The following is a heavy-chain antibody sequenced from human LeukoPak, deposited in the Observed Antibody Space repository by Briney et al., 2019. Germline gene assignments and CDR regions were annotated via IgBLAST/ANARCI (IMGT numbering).Heavy chain of an antibody. CDR3: ARDPKFGELLYWFDP. CDR2: INPNSGGT. D-gene: IGHD3-10*01. J-gene: IGHJ5*02. Sequence: GASVKVPCKASGYTFTGYYMHWVRQAPGQGLEWMGWINPNSGGTNYAQKFQGRVTMTRDTSISTAYMELSRLRSDDTAVYYCARDPKFGELLYWFDPWGQGTLVTVSS. CDR1: GYTFTGYY. V-gene: IGHV1-2*02.